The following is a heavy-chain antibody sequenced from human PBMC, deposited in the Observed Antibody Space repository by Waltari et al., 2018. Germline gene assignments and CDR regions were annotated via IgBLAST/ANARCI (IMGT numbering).Heavy chain of an antibody. CDR2: IFQSGST. D-gene: IGHD2-8*02. CDR1: GYSISSGYF. V-gene: IGHV4-38-2*01. CDR3: GRVGTGSRKLDY. J-gene: IGHJ4*02. Sequence: QVQLQESGPGLVKPSETLSLTCAVTGYSISSGYFWGWIRQPPGKGLEWVGRIFQSGSTYYNPSLKSRVIISVDTSKNQFSLNLSSVTAADTAVYYCGRVGTGSRKLDYWGQGTLVTVSS.